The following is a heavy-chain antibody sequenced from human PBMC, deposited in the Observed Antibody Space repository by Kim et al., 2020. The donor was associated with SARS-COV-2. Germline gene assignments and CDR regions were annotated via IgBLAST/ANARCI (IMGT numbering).Heavy chain of an antibody. D-gene: IGHD3-10*01. J-gene: IGHJ6*02. V-gene: IGHV3-30-3*01. CDR2: ISYDGNDK. CDR3: SRGGEEEVVADGYFYYRMDV. Sequence: GGSLRLSCAASGFTFRSYAMYWVRQAPGKGLEWVAVISYDGNDKNYADSVKGRFTISRDNSKNTLFLQINSLRAEDTAVYYCSRGGEEEVVADGYFYYRMDVWGQGTVVSVSS. CDR1: GFTFRSYA.